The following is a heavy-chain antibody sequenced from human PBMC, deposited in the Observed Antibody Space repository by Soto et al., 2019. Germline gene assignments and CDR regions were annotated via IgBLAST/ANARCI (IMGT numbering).Heavy chain of an antibody. CDR3: ARGGVFFFAAPTNPFDY. V-gene: IGHV1-8*01. J-gene: IGHJ4*02. CDR2: MNPNSGNT. Sequence: ASVKVSCKASGYTFTSYDINWVRQATGQGLEWMGWMNPNSGNTGYAQKFQGRVTMTRNTSISTAYKELSSMRYEDTAVYYCARGGVFFFAAPTNPFDYWGQGTLVTVSS. CDR1: GYTFTSYD. D-gene: IGHD3-10*01.